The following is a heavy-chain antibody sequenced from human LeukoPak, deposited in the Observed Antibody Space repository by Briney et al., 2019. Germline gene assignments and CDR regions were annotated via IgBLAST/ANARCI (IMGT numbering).Heavy chain of an antibody. V-gene: IGHV3-30*18. CDR2: ISYDGSNK. CDR3: AKVWGLAGNWFDP. J-gene: IGHJ5*02. Sequence: GRSLRLSCAASGFTFSSYGMHWVCQAPGKGLEWVAVISYDGSNKYYADSVKGRFTISRDNSKNTLYLQMNSLRAEDTAVYYCAKVWGLAGNWFDPWGQGTLVTVSS. CDR1: GFTFSSYG. D-gene: IGHD3-16*01.